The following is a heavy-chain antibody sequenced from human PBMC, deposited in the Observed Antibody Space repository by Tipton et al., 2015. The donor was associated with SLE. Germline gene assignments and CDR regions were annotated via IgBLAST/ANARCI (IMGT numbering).Heavy chain of an antibody. V-gene: IGHV3-48*01. CDR3: ARVVDSSDAFDI. CDR2: ISSSSSTI. Sequence: GSLRLSCAASGFTFSSYSMNWVRQAPGKGLEWVSYISSSSSTIYYADSVKGRFTISRDNAKNSLYLQMNSLRAEDTAVYYCARVVDSSDAFDIWGQGTMVTVSS. J-gene: IGHJ3*02. D-gene: IGHD2-21*01. CDR1: GFTFSSYS.